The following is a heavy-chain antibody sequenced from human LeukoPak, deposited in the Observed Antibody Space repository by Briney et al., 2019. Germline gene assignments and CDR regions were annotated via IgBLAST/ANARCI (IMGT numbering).Heavy chain of an antibody. CDR2: ISYDGSDK. Sequence: PGGSLRLSCAASGFIFSSYAMHWVRQAPGKGLEWVAVISYDGSDKKYADSVKGRFTISRDNSKNTLYVQMNSLRAEDTALYYCARDVVRGPDDGYFQHWGQGTLVTVSS. CDR3: ARDVVRGPDDGYFQH. D-gene: IGHD3-10*02. V-gene: IGHV3-30-3*01. CDR1: GFIFSSYA. J-gene: IGHJ1*01.